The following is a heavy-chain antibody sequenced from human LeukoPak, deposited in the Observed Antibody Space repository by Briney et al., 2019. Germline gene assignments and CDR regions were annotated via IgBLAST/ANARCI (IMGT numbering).Heavy chain of an antibody. J-gene: IGHJ4*02. CDR3: ARETHSGSYPPYYFDY. Sequence: SETLSLTCTVSGGSISSGSYYWSWIRQPAGKGLEWIGRIYTSGSTNYNPSLKSRVTISVDTSKNQFSLKLSSVTAADTAVYYCARETHSGSYPPYYFDYWGQGTLVTVSS. CDR2: IYTSGST. V-gene: IGHV4-61*02. CDR1: GGSISSGSYY. D-gene: IGHD1-26*01.